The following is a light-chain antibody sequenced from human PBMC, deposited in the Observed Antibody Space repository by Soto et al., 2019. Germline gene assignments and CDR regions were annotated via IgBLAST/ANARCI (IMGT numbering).Light chain of an antibody. CDR2: SNN. Sequence: QAVVTQPPSAAGAPGQRVVISCSGGSSNVESNSVNWYQHLPGSAPTLLIFSNNQRPSGVPDRLSGSKSGTSASLAIAGLQSDDEADYYCAAWDDSLSAYVFGSGTKVTVL. CDR1: SSNVESNS. V-gene: IGLV1-44*01. CDR3: AAWDDSLSAYV. J-gene: IGLJ1*01.